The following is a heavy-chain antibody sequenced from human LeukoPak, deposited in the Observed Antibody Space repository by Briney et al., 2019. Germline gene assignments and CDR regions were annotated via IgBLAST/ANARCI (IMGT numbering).Heavy chain of an antibody. CDR1: GGSISSDTYY. D-gene: IGHD1-26*01. J-gene: IGHJ4*02. Sequence: SETLSLTCTASGGSISSDTYYWAWIRQPPGKGLEWIGSMFYRGSTYYNPSLKSRVTISVDTSKNQFSLKLSSVTASDTAIFYCARQGGWGGAASLIEYWGQGTLVTVSS. CDR3: ARQGGWGGAASLIEY. V-gene: IGHV4-39*01. CDR2: MFYRGST.